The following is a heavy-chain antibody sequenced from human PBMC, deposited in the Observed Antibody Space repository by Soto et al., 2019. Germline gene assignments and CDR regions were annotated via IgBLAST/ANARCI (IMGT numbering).Heavy chain of an antibody. CDR1: GGSISSSNW. Sequence: QVQLQESGPGLVKPSGTLSLTCAVSGGSISSSNWWSWVRQPPGKGLERIGETYHSGSTNYNPSLKSRVTISVDKSKNQFSLKLSSVTAADTAVYYCARDWDCSSTSCHGWYYYGMDVWGQGTTVTVSS. CDR3: ARDWDCSSTSCHGWYYYGMDV. D-gene: IGHD2-2*01. J-gene: IGHJ6*02. V-gene: IGHV4-4*02. CDR2: TYHSGST.